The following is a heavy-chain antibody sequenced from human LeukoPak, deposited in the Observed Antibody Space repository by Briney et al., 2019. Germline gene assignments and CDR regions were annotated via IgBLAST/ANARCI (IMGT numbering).Heavy chain of an antibody. V-gene: IGHV4-30-4*07. J-gene: IGHJ6*03. D-gene: IGHD3-16*01. Sequence: PSETLSLTCAVSGGSISSGGYSWSWIRQPPGKGLEWIGYIYYSGSTYYNPSLKSRVTISVDTSKNQFSLKQSSVTAADTAVYYCARETSQKGAHYMDVWGKGTTVTISS. CDR2: IYYSGST. CDR1: GGSISSGGYS. CDR3: ARETSQKGAHYMDV.